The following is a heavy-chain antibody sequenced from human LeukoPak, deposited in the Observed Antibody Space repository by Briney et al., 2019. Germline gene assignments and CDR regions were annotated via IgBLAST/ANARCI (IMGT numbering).Heavy chain of an antibody. J-gene: IGHJ6*03. CDR1: GGTFSSYA. D-gene: IGHD5-24*01. V-gene: IGHV1-69*05. CDR3: ATTRGSYYYYYMDV. Sequence: SVKVSCKASGGTFSSYAISWVRPAPGQGLEWMGRIIPIFGTANYAQKFQGRVTITTDESTSTAYMELSSLRSEDTAVYYCATTRGSYYYYYMDVWGKGTTVTVSS. CDR2: IIPIFGTA.